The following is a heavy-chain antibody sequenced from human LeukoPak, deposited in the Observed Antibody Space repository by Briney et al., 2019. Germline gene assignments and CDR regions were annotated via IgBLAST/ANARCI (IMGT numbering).Heavy chain of an antibody. CDR1: GGSFSGYY. J-gene: IGHJ4*02. V-gene: IGHV4-34*01. D-gene: IGHD5-18*01. Sequence: SSETLSLTCAVYGGSFSGYYWSWIRQPPGKGLEWIGEINHSGSTNYNPSLKSRVTISVDTSKNQFSLKLSSVTAADTAVYYCARGFYFAQGYLLDYWGQGTLVTVSS. CDR3: ARGFYFAQGYLLDY. CDR2: INHSGST.